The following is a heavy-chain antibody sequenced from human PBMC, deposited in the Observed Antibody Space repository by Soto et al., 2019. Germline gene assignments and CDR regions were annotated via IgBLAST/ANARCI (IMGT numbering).Heavy chain of an antibody. V-gene: IGHV5-51*01. D-gene: IGHD3-3*01. CDR2: IYPGDSDT. CDR3: ARQSVVLRFLEWLSHDGMDV. J-gene: IGHJ6*02. CDR1: GYNFTSYW. Sequence: PGESLKISCNGSGYNFTSYWIGWVRQMPGKGLEWMGIIYPGDSDTRYSPSFQGQVTISADKSISTAYLQWSSLKASDTAMYYCARQSVVLRFLEWLSHDGMDVWGQGTTVTVSS.